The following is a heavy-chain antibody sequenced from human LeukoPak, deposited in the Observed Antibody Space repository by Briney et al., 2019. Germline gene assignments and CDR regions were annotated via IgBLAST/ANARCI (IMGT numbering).Heavy chain of an antibody. D-gene: IGHD3-16*02. CDR2: IYPGDSDT. Sequence: GEPLKISCKGSGYSFTSYWIGWVRQMPGKGLEWMGIIYPGDSDTRYSPSFQGQVTISADKSISTAYLQWSSLKASDTAMYYCARGLSSISNWFDPWGQGTLVTVSS. CDR1: GYSFTSYW. V-gene: IGHV5-51*01. CDR3: ARGLSSISNWFDP. J-gene: IGHJ5*02.